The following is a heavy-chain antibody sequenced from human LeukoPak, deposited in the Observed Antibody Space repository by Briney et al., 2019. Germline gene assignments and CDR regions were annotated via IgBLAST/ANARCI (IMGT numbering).Heavy chain of an antibody. J-gene: IGHJ4*02. Sequence: GGSLRLSCAASGFTFSSHWMSWVRQAPGKGLEWVAHIKQDGSEIYYVDSVKGRFTISRDYAKNSVYLQMNSLRAEDTAVYYCARGRPGMGIVIDYGGQGTLVTVAS. D-gene: IGHD7-27*01. CDR2: IKQDGSEI. V-gene: IGHV3-7*01. CDR3: ARGRPGMGIVIDY. CDR1: GFTFSSHW.